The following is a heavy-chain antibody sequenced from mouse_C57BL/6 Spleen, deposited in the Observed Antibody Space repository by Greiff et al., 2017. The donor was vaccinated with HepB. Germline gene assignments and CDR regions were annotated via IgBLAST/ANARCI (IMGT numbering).Heavy chain of an antibody. V-gene: IGHV1-62-3*01. CDR1: GYTFTSYW. CDR2: IEPNSGGT. CDR3: ARGIYYGSPFAY. J-gene: IGHJ3*01. Sequence: QVQLQQPGAELVKPGASVKLSCKASGYTFTSYWMHWVKQRPGRGLEWIGRIEPNSGGTKYNEKFKSKATLTVDKPSSTAYMQLSSLTSEDTAVYYCARGIYYGSPFAYWGQGTLVTVSA. D-gene: IGHD1-1*01.